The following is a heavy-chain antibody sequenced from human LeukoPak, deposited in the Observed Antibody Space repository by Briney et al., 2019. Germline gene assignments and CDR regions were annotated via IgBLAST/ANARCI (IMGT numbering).Heavy chain of an antibody. CDR1: GYSFTSYW. CDR3: ARPYYYDSSGILFDY. CDR2: IYPGDSDT. Sequence: ESLKISCKGSGYSFTSYWIGWVRQMPGEGLEWVGIIYPGDSDTRYSPSFQGQVTISTDKSISTAYLQLSSLKASDTAMYYCARPYYYDSSGILFDYWGQGTLVTVSS. J-gene: IGHJ4*02. D-gene: IGHD3-22*01. V-gene: IGHV5-51*01.